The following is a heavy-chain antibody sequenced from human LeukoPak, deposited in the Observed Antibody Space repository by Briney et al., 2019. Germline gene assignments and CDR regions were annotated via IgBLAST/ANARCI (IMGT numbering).Heavy chain of an antibody. J-gene: IGHJ4*02. CDR2: ISSSSSYI. V-gene: IGHV3-21*01. D-gene: IGHD6-6*01. Sequence: GGSLRLSCAASGFTFSSYSMNWVRQAPGKGLEWVSSISSSSSYIYYADSVKGRFTISRDNAKNSLYLQMSSLRADDTAVYYCARDLPTGSDYFDYWGQGTLVTVSS. CDR1: GFTFSSYS. CDR3: ARDLPTGSDYFDY.